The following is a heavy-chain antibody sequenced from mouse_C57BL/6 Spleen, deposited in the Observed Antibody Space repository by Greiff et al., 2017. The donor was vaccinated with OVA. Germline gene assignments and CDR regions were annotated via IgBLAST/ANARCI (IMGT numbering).Heavy chain of an antibody. D-gene: IGHD3-2*02. Sequence: DVQLVESGGGLVKPGGSLKLSCAASGFTFSSYAMSWVRQTPEKRLEWVATISDGGSYTYYPDNVKGRFTISRDNAKNNLYLQMSHLKSEDTAMYYCARDHSSGHTYAMDDWGQGTSVTVSS. V-gene: IGHV5-4*01. CDR3: ARDHSSGHTYAMDD. CDR2: ISDGGSYT. J-gene: IGHJ4*01. CDR1: GFTFSSYA.